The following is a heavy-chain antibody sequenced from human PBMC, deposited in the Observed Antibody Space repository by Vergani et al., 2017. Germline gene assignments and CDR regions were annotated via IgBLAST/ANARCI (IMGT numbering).Heavy chain of an antibody. CDR3: ARQKDYYMDV. CDR2: IYYSGTT. J-gene: IGHJ6*03. CDR1: GAYVGSGGYY. V-gene: IGHV4-31*03. Sequence: QLQLQESGPGLVKASQTLSLTCSVSGAYVGSGGYYWTWGRQRPGLGLDWIGYIYYSGTTYYNPSLESRLTIYLDTFENHLSLNLTSVTDADTAVYYCARQKDYYMDVWGKGTTVTVS.